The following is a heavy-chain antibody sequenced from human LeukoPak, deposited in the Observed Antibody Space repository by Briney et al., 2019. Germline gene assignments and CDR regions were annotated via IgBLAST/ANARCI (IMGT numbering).Heavy chain of an antibody. D-gene: IGHD4-17*01. V-gene: IGHV3-23*01. J-gene: IGHJ5*02. CDR3: ARDTTVTPSSP. CDR1: GFTFSNYA. Sequence: GGSLRLSCTASGFTFSNYAMNWVSHARGNGLEWDSVMSGGGSSTNYADSVKGRFTISRENSKNTLYLQMNSLRAEDTAVYYCARDTTVTPSSPWGQGTLVTVSS. CDR2: MSGGGSST.